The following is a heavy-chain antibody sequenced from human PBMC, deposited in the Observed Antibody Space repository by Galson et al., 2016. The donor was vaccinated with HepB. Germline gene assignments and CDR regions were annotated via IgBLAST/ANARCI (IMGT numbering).Heavy chain of an antibody. CDR1: GGTISSYDLY. CDR2: IYASGIA. Sequence: TLSLTCSSSGGTISSYDLYWSWIRQPAGKGLEWIGRIYASGIANYNPSLKSRVSMSIDTSKDQVSLKLTSVTAADTAVYYCAREFTYWGQGTLVTVSS. J-gene: IGHJ4*02. CDR3: AREFTY. V-gene: IGHV4-61*02.